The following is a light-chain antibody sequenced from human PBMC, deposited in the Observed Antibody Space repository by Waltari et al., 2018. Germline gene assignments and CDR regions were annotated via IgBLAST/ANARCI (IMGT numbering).Light chain of an antibody. CDR3: QQRSNWTPHT. CDR2: DAS. V-gene: IGKV3-11*01. CDR1: QSVGTY. Sequence: ESVLTQSPATLSLSPGETATLSCRASQSVGTYLAWYQQRPGQAPRLLIYDASNRATGIPARFRGSGSGTDFTLTISSLEAEDFAVYYCQQRSNWTPHTFGQGARLEIK. J-gene: IGKJ2*01.